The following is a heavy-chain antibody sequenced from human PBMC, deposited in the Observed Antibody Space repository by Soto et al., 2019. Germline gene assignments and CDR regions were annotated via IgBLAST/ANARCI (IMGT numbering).Heavy chain of an antibody. Sequence: GGSLRLSCAASGFTFSSYAMSWVRQAPGKGLEWVSAISGSGGSTYYADSVKGRFTISRDNSKNTLYLQMNSLRAEDTAVYYCAKTATPRIVGATGDAFDIWGQGTMVTVSS. D-gene: IGHD1-26*01. CDR2: ISGSGGST. CDR3: AKTATPRIVGATGDAFDI. J-gene: IGHJ3*02. V-gene: IGHV3-23*01. CDR1: GFTFSSYA.